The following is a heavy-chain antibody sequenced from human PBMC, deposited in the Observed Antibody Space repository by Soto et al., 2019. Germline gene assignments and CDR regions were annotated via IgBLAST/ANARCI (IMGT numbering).Heavy chain of an antibody. D-gene: IGHD2-8*01. CDR3: AYRQGCTNGVSDCDDY. J-gene: IGHJ4*02. V-gene: IGHV4-39*01. Sequence: LSLTCTVSGGSISSSSYYWGWIRQPPGKGLEWIGSIYYSGSTYYNPSLKSRVTISVDTSKNQFSLKLSSVTAADTAAYYCAYRQGCTNGVSDCDDYWGQGTLVTVSS. CDR1: GGSISSSSYY. CDR2: IYYSGST.